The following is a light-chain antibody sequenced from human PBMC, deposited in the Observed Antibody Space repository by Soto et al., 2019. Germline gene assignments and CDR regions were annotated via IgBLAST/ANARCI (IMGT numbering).Light chain of an antibody. Sequence: EIVMTQSPATLSVSPGERATLSCRASQSVSSNLAWYQQRPGQAPRLLIYGASTRATGIPARLSGSGSGTEITLTISSLQSEDFAVYYCQQHNNWPFTFGQGTKLEIK. CDR1: QSVSSN. J-gene: IGKJ2*01. CDR2: GAS. CDR3: QQHNNWPFT. V-gene: IGKV3-15*01.